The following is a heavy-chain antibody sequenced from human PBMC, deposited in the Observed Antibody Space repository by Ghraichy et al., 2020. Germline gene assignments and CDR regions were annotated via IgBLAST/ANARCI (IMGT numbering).Heavy chain of an antibody. CDR1: GFTFSIYA. CDR3: GKGRWPTFEYSSCDH. J-gene: IGHJ5*02. Sequence: GGSLRLSCVASGFTFSIYAMTWVRQAPGKGLEWVSAISGSGGKTYYADSVKGRFTISRDNSKNTLYLQMNSLRAEDTAVYYCGKGRWPTFEYSSCDHWGQGALVTVSS. D-gene: IGHD6-6*01. CDR2: ISGSGGKT. V-gene: IGHV3-23*01.